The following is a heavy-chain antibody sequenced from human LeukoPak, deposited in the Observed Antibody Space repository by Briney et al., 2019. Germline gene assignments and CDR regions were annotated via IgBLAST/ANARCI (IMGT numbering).Heavy chain of an antibody. CDR3: AREGVTKVFDY. Sequence: GGSLRLSCAASGFTVSSNYMSWVRQAPGKGLEWVSVIYTGGSTYYADSVKGRFTISRDNSKNTLYLQMNSLRAEDTAVYYCAREGVTKVFDYWGQGTLVTVSS. CDR1: GFTVSSNY. D-gene: IGHD4-23*01. J-gene: IGHJ4*02. CDR2: IYTGGST. V-gene: IGHV3-53*01.